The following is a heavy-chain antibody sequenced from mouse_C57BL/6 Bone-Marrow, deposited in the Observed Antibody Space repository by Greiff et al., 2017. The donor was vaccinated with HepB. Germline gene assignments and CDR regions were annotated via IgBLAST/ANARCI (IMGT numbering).Heavy chain of an antibody. J-gene: IGHJ3*01. D-gene: IGHD3-2*02. Sequence: EVKLVESGPELVKPGASVKIPCKASGYTFTDYNMDWVKQSHGKSLEWIGDINPNNGGTIYNQKFKGKATLTVDKSSSTAYMELRSLTSEDTAVYYCARQLRHPFAYWGQGTLVTVSA. CDR3: ARQLRHPFAY. CDR2: INPNNGGT. CDR1: GYTFTDYN. V-gene: IGHV1-18*01.